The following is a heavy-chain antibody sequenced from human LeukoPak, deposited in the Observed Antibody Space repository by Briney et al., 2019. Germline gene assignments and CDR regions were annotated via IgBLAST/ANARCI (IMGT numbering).Heavy chain of an antibody. CDR2: IIPIFGTA. CDR3: ARDQGITMIRGQDY. J-gene: IGHJ4*02. D-gene: IGHD3-10*01. CDR1: GGTFSSYA. Sequence: ASVKVSCKASGGTFSSYAISWVRQAPGQGLEWMGGIIPIFGTANYAQKFQGRATMTTDTSTSTAYLELRSLRSDDTAVYYCARDQGITMIRGQDYWGQGTLVTVSS. V-gene: IGHV1-69*05.